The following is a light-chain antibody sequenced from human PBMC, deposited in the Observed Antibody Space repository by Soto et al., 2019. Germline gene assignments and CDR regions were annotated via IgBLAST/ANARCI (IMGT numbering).Light chain of an antibody. V-gene: IGKV1-9*01. CDR1: QGISSY. Sequence: DLQLTQSPSFLSASVGDRVTITCRASQGISSYLAWYQQKPGKAPKLLIYAASTLQSGVPSRFSGSGSGTEFTLTMSSLQPEDFATYYCQQGRTFGPGTKVDI. CDR2: AAS. CDR3: QQGRT. J-gene: IGKJ3*01.